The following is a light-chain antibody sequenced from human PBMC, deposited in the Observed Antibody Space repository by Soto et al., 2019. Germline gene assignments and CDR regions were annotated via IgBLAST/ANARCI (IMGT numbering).Light chain of an antibody. CDR1: QSVSSVY. Sequence: SVLTHSPGTLSLSPGERATLSCRASQSVSSVYLAWYQQKPGQAPRLLIYGASSRATGIPDRFSGSGSGTDFTLTISRLEPEDFAVYYCQQYGSSPHTFGQGTKVDIK. CDR3: QQYGSSPHT. J-gene: IGKJ2*01. CDR2: GAS. V-gene: IGKV3-20*01.